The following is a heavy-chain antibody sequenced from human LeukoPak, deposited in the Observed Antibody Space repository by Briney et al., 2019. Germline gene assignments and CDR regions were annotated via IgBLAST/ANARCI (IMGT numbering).Heavy chain of an antibody. J-gene: IGHJ4*02. CDR1: GFTFSSYS. CDR2: ISSSSSYI. CDR3: ARDGVSLWFGELFDY. D-gene: IGHD3-10*01. V-gene: IGHV3-21*04. Sequence: PGGSLRLSCAASGFTFSSYSMNWVRQAPGKGLEWVSSISSSSSYIYYADSVKGRFTISRDNAKNSLCLQMNSLRAEDTAVYYCARDGVSLWFGELFDYWGQGTLVTVSS.